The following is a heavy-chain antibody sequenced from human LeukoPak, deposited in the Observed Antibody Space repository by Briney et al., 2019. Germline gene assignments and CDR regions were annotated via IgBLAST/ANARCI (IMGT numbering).Heavy chain of an antibody. D-gene: IGHD3-16*02. V-gene: IGHV1-18*01. J-gene: IGHJ4*02. CDR2: ISAYNGNT. Sequence: GASVKVSCKASGYTFTSYGISWVRQAPGQGLEWMGWISAYNGNTNYAQKLQGRVTMTTDTSTSTAYMELRSLRSDDTAVYYCARRHDYVWGSYRQGSYFDYWGQGTLVTVSS. CDR1: GYTFTSYG. CDR3: ARRHDYVWGSYRQGSYFDY.